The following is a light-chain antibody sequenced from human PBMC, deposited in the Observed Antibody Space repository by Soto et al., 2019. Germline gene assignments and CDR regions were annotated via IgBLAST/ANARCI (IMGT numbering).Light chain of an antibody. CDR1: NIGTKS. J-gene: IGLJ2*01. Sequence: SYELPQSPSVSVAPGQTARITCEEDNIGTKSVHWYQQKPRQAPVLVVYDVNDRPSGIPERFSGSNSGTTATLAISRVEAGDEADYYCQVWDSTSDLVVLVGGTKLTLL. CDR3: QVWDSTSDLVV. V-gene: IGLV3-21*02. CDR2: DVN.